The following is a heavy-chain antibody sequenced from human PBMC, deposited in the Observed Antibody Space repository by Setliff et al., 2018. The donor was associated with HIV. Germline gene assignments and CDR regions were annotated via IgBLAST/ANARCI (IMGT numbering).Heavy chain of an antibody. D-gene: IGHD3-10*01. CDR2: VKQDGSAQ. CDR1: GFRFTTYG. Sequence: GGSLRLSCAASGFRFTTYGMSWVCQAPGKGLEWLANVKQDGSAQYYLDSVKGRFTISRDNSKNTLYLQMNSLRAEDKAVYYCANSAFRGVIWAWGQGTLVTVSS. V-gene: IGHV3-7*01. J-gene: IGHJ5*02. CDR3: ANSAFRGVIWA.